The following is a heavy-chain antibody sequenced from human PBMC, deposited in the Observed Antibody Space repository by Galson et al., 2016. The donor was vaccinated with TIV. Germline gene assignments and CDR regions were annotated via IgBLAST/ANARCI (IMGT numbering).Heavy chain of an antibody. CDR2: INQDGIET. J-gene: IGHJ6*03. V-gene: IGHV3-7*03. CDR1: GFTFSSYW. Sequence: SLRLSCAASGFTFSSYWTTWVRQAPGKGLEWVANINQDGIETYYVDSVKGRFTISRDNTKNALYLQMNSMRAEDTAVYYWARVIRSRGYMDVWGKGTTVTVSS. D-gene: IGHD1-26*01. CDR3: ARVIRSRGYMDV.